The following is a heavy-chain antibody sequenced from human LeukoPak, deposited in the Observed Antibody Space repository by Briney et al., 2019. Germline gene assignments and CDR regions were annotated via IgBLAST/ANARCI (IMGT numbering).Heavy chain of an antibody. Sequence: GGSLGLSCAASGFTFSSYWMSWVRQAPGKGLEWVANIKQDGSEKYYVDSVKGRFTISRDNAKNSLYLQMNSLRAEDTAVYYCAREGIAAAGTRYYYYYMDVWGKGTTVTVSS. J-gene: IGHJ6*03. CDR3: AREGIAAAGTRYYYYYMDV. CDR2: IKQDGSEK. V-gene: IGHV3-7*01. D-gene: IGHD6-13*01. CDR1: GFTFSSYW.